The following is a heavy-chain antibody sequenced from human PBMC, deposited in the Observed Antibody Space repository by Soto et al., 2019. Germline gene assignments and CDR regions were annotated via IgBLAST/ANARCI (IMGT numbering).Heavy chain of an antibody. V-gene: IGHV4-59*08. J-gene: IGHJ4*02. Sequence: QVQLQESGPGLVKPSETLSLTCTVSGGSISSYYWSWIRQPPGKGLEWIGYIHYSGSTNYNPSLKSRVTISVDTSKNQFSLKLSSVTAADTAVYYCARQVGGWAPWYFDYWGQGTLVTVSS. CDR3: ARQVGGWAPWYFDY. CDR2: IHYSGST. CDR1: GGSISSYY. D-gene: IGHD6-19*01.